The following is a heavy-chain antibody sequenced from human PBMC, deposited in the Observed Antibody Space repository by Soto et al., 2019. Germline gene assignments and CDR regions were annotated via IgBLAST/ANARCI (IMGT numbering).Heavy chain of an antibody. D-gene: IGHD6-13*01. CDR2: IDPSDSYT. V-gene: IGHV5-10-1*01. Sequence: PGESLKLSCKGSGYSFTSYWISWVRQMPGKGLEWMGRIDPSDSYTNYSPSFQGHVTISADKSISTAYLQWSSLKASDTAMYYCARIAAAGFFPLPDYWGQGNLVTVSS. CDR1: GYSFTSYW. J-gene: IGHJ4*02. CDR3: ARIAAAGFFPLPDY.